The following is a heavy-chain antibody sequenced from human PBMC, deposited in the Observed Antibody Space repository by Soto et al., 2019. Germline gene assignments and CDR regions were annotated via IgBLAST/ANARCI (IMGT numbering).Heavy chain of an antibody. V-gene: IGHV3-23*01. CDR2: ISGSGGST. Sequence: GGSLRLSCAASGFTFSSYAMSWVRQAPGKGLEWVSAISGSGGSTYYADSVKGRFTISRDNSKNTLYLQMTSLRAEDTAVYYCAKLGSGSYAYYYGMDVWGQGTTVTVSS. D-gene: IGHD1-26*01. CDR1: GFTFSSYA. CDR3: AKLGSGSYAYYYGMDV. J-gene: IGHJ6*02.